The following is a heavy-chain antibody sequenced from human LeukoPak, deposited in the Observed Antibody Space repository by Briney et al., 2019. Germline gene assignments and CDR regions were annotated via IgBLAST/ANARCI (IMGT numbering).Heavy chain of an antibody. V-gene: IGHV4-59*01. CDR2: VYYTGST. J-gene: IGHJ3*01. Sequence: SETLSLTCTVSGGSISSYYRSWVRQPPGKGLEWIGFVYYTGSTNYSPSLKSRVTISVDTSKNQFSLKLRSVTAADTAVYYCARISSSNWYNERGAFDVWGQGTMVTVSS. CDR3: ARISSSNWYNERGAFDV. D-gene: IGHD6-13*01. CDR1: GGSISSYY.